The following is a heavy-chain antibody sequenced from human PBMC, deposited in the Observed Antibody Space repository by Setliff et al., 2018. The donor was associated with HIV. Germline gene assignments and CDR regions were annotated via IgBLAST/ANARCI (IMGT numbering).Heavy chain of an antibody. CDR3: AREGPGLYSYGFSPEVVAEYFQH. CDR1: GYIFTSYG. J-gene: IGHJ1*01. Sequence: GASVKVSCKASGYIFTSYGISWVRQAPGQGLEWMGWISNYNGNRNYAQKLQGRVTMTTDTSTRTAYMELRSLRSDDTAVYYCAREGPGLYSYGFSPEVVAEYFQHWGQGTLVTVS. V-gene: IGHV1-18*01. CDR2: ISNYNGNR. D-gene: IGHD5-18*01.